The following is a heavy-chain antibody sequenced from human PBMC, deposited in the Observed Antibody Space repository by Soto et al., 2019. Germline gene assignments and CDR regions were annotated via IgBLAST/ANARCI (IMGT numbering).Heavy chain of an antibody. Sequence: PSETLSLTCAVYGGFLSESYWTCIRQPPGKGLEWIVEINHVGGTNYNPSLKSRVNMSVDTSQNQFSLRLISVTAADTAMYFCVRIRYQLPSPLLSLDPPGQATPVTVSS. D-gene: IGHD2-15*01. CDR3: VRIRYQLPSPLLSLDP. CDR1: GGFLSESY. CDR2: INHVGGT. V-gene: IGHV4-34*01. J-gene: IGHJ5*02.